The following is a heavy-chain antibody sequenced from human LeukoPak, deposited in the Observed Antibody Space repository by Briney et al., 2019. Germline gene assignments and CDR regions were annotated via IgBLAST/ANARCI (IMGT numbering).Heavy chain of an antibody. D-gene: IGHD5-12*01. J-gene: IGHJ4*02. CDR2: INPNSGGT. CDR1: GYTFTGYY. V-gene: IGHV1-2*02. Sequence: ASVKVSCRASGYTFTGYYMHWVRQAPGQGLEWMGWINPNSGGTNYAQKFQGRVTMARDTSISTAYMELSRLRSDDTAVYYCARGGYDYDTFDYWGQGTLVTVSS. CDR3: ARGGYDYDTFDY.